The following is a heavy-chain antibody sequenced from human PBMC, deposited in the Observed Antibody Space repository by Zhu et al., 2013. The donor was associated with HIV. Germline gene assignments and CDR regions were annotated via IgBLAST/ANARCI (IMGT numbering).Heavy chain of an antibody. D-gene: IGHD3-3*01. V-gene: IGHV1-2*02. J-gene: IGHJ4*02. CDR1: GYSFTAYY. CDR3: AVIGYYDVWMVTEANFDY. Sequence: QVQLVQSGAEMKKPGASVKVSCETSGYSFTAYYIHWVRQAPGQGLEWMGWINPKSGDTNYAQRFQGRFTMTRDSSITTAYMELSRLRSDDTAVYYCAVIGYYDVWMVTEANFDYWGQGTLVTVTS. CDR2: INPKSGDT.